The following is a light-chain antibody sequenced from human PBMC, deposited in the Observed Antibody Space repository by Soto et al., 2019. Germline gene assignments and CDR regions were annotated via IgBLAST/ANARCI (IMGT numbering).Light chain of an antibody. Sequence: EIVLTQSPATLSLSPGERATFSCRASQSVSSDLVWYQQKPGQAPRLLIYDASNRATGIPARFSGSGSGTDFTLTISDLEPEDFAVYYCQQHSHWPPWTFGQGTKVDIK. CDR3: QQHSHWPPWT. V-gene: IGKV3-11*01. CDR1: QSVSSD. J-gene: IGKJ1*01. CDR2: DAS.